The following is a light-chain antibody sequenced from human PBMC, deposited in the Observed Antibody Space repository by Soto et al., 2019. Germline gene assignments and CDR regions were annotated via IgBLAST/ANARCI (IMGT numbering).Light chain of an antibody. J-gene: IGLJ1*01. CDR3: YSYVGATTYV. CDR1: DSDIGRYDY. CDR2: DVS. V-gene: IGLV2-11*01. Sequence: QSALTQPRSVAGSRGQSVTISCTGTDSDIGRYDYVSWYQQHPGKAPKLLIYDVSQRPSGVPDRFSGSKSGNTASLTISGLQTEDEADYYCYSYVGATTYVFGTGTKVTVL.